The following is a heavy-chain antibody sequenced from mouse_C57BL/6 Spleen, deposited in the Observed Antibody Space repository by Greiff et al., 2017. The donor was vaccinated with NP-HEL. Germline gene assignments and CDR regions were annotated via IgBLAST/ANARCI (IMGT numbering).Heavy chain of an antibody. Sequence: QVHVKQPGAELVKPGASVKLSCKASGYTFTSYWMHWVKQRPGRGLEWIGRIDPNSGGTKYNEKFKSKATLTVDKPSSTAYMQLSSLTSEDSAVYYCARGGYDVYYAMDYWGQGTSVTVSS. CDR3: ARGGYDVYYAMDY. D-gene: IGHD2-2*01. CDR2: IDPNSGGT. J-gene: IGHJ4*01. CDR1: GYTFTSYW. V-gene: IGHV1-72*01.